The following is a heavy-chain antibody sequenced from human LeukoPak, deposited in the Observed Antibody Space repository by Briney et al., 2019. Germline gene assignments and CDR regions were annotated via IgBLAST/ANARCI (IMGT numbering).Heavy chain of an antibody. CDR2: INHSGST. CDR1: GGSISSYY. V-gene: IGHV4-34*01. Sequence: PSETLSLTCTVSGGSISSYYWSWIRQPPGKGLEWIGEINHSGSTNYNPSLKSRVTISVDTSKNQFSLKLSSVTAADTAVYYCARAGRTIFGVVYYYMDVWGKGTTVTVSS. J-gene: IGHJ6*03. CDR3: ARAGRTIFGVVYYYMDV. D-gene: IGHD3-3*01.